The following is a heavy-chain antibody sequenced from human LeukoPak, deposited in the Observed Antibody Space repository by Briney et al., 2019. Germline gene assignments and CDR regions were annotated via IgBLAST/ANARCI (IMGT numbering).Heavy chain of an antibody. CDR2: INDSGGNT. CDR1: GLTFSAAW. J-gene: IGHJ4*02. V-gene: IGHV3-23*01. D-gene: IGHD3-10*01. CDR3: AKTSAGIRGGYFDY. Sequence: GGSLRLSCVVSGLTFSAAWMNWVRQAPGEGLEWVSLINDSGGNTYYADSVKGRFTISRDNSKNTLFLQMSSLRAEDTAVYYCAKTSAGIRGGYFDYWGQGTLVTVSS.